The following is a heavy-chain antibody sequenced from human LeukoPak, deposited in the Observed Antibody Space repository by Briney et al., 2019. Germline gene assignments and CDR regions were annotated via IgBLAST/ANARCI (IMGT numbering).Heavy chain of an antibody. CDR1: GVSMSAYL. D-gene: IGHD2-21*01. V-gene: IGHV4-4*09. J-gene: IGHJ4*02. Sequence: SETLSLTCTVSGVSMSAYLWSWVRQSPEKGLEWIGCINTKGETSYNPSLKSRVTTSVDTSKSQFSLRLTSVTAADTAVYYCATSNDAKIAPFDHWGQGAPVTVSS. CDR3: ATSNDAKIAPFDH. CDR2: INTKGET.